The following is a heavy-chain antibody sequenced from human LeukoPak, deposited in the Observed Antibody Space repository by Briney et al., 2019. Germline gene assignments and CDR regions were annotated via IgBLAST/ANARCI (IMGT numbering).Heavy chain of an antibody. V-gene: IGHV3-48*04. Sequence: GGSLRLSCAASGFTFSSDSMNWVRQAPGKGLEWVSYITASSTTIYYADSVRGRFTISRDNAKSSLYLQMNSLRAEDTAVYYCASEQSGNYYRPFDSWGQGTLVTVSS. CDR1: GFTFSSDS. J-gene: IGHJ4*02. D-gene: IGHD1-26*01. CDR2: ITASSTTI. CDR3: ASEQSGNYYRPFDS.